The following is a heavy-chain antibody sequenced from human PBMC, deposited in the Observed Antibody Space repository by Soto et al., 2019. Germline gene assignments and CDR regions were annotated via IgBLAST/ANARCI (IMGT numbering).Heavy chain of an antibody. CDR1: GYHFTDYY. CDR3: AVDRSPITGNTIGPFDY. J-gene: IGHJ4*02. D-gene: IGHD1-20*01. CDR2: VNPNSGVT. V-gene: IGHV1-2*04. Sequence: QVQLVQSGAEVKKPGASVKVSCKTSGYHFTDYYMHWVRQAPGQGLEWMGWVNPNSGVTDYAQKFQDWVTMTRDTSISTAYMELTRLTSDDTAVYYCAVDRSPITGNTIGPFDYWGQGTLVTVSS.